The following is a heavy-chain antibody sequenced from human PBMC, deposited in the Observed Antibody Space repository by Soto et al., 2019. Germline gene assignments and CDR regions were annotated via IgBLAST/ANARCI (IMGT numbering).Heavy chain of an antibody. CDR2: IYYSGST. CDR3: ARGGDYGMDV. Sequence: SETLSLTGTVSVGSISSYYWSWIRQPPGKGLEWIGYIYYSGSTNYNPSLKSRVTISVDTSKNQFSLKLSSVTAADTAVYYCARGGDYGMDVWGQGTTVTVSS. D-gene: IGHD3-16*01. J-gene: IGHJ6*02. V-gene: IGHV4-59*01. CDR1: VGSISSYY.